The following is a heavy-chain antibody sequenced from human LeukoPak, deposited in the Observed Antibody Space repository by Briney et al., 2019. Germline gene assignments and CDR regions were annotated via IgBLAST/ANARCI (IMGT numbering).Heavy chain of an antibody. CDR3: ARVRDYYDSSGYYYDY. CDR2: ISAYNGNT. CDR1: GYTSTSYG. J-gene: IGHJ4*02. Sequence: GASVKVSCKASGYTSTSYGISWVRQAPGQGLEWMGWISAYNGNTNYAQKLQGRVTMTTDTSTSTAYMELRSLRSDDTAVYYCARVRDYYDSSGYYYDYWGQGTLVTVSS. D-gene: IGHD3-22*01. V-gene: IGHV1-18*01.